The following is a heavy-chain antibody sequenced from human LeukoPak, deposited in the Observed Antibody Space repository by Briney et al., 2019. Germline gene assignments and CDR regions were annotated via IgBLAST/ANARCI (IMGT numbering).Heavy chain of an antibody. Sequence: GGSLRLSSAASGFTLSSYWMSCVPQAPGKGLKWVANIKQDVSEKYSMDSLKGRFTISRDKAKKSLYLQMNSLRGEDTAVYYCAREKGPNYGDYSRYDYWGQGALVTV. D-gene: IGHD4-17*01. CDR3: AREKGPNYGDYSRYDY. CDR1: GFTLSSYW. J-gene: IGHJ4*02. CDR2: IKQDVSEK. V-gene: IGHV3-7*01.